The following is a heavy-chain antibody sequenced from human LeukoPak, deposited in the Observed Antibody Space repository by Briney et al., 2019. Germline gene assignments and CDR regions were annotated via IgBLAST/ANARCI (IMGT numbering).Heavy chain of an antibody. J-gene: IGHJ6*02. D-gene: IGHD6-13*01. Sequence: GGSLRPSCAASGFTFSSYGMHWVRQAPGKGLEWVAVIWYDGSNKYYADSVKGRFTISRDNSKNTLYLQMNSLRAEDTAVYYCARDHSSSWFNYYYYYGMDVWGQGTTVTVSS. V-gene: IGHV3-33*01. CDR2: IWYDGSNK. CDR3: ARDHSSSWFNYYYYYGMDV. CDR1: GFTFSSYG.